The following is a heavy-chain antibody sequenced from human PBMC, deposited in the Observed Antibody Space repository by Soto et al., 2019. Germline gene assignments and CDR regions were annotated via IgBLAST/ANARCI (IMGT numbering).Heavy chain of an antibody. CDR2: IYSGGST. Sequence: PGGSLRLSCAASGFTVSNNYMSWVRQAPGKGLEWVSVIYSGGSTYYADSVKGRFTISRDNFKNTLYLQMNSLRAEDTAVYYCARDCSSSWYSSYYYYYGMDVWGQGTTVTVSS. D-gene: IGHD6-13*01. CDR3: ARDCSSSWYSSYYYYYGMDV. V-gene: IGHV3-66*01. J-gene: IGHJ6*02. CDR1: GFTVSNNY.